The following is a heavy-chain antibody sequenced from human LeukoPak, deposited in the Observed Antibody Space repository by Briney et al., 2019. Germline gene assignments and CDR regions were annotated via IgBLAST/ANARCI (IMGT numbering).Heavy chain of an antibody. D-gene: IGHD6-13*01. CDR2: IIPIFGTA. Sequence: SVKVSCKASGGTFSSYAISWVRQAPGQGLEWMGGIIPIFGTANYAQKFQGRVTITADESTSTAYMELSNLRSEDTAVYYCARDLVAAAGFDYWGQGTLVTVSS. J-gene: IGHJ4*02. CDR1: GGTFSSYA. V-gene: IGHV1-69*13. CDR3: ARDLVAAAGFDY.